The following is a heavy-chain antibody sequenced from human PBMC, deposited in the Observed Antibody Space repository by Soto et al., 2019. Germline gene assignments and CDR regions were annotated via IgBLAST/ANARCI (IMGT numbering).Heavy chain of an antibody. CDR1: GFTFSSYW. CDR3: ARDTSYYDFWSGYYNPYYYYYYGMDV. J-gene: IGHJ6*02. Sequence: VQLVESGGGLVQPGGSLRLSCAASGFTFSSYWMHWVRQAPGKGLVWVSRINSDGSSTSYADSVKGRFTISRDNAKNTLYLQMNSLRAEDTAVYYCARDTSYYDFWSGYYNPYYYYYYGMDVWGQGTTVTVSS. CDR2: INSDGSST. D-gene: IGHD3-3*01. V-gene: IGHV3-74*01.